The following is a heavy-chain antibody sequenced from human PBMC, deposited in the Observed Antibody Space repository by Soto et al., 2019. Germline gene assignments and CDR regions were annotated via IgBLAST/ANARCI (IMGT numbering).Heavy chain of an antibody. CDR3: ARRTVNIRTFYSGLKTHCFDY. V-gene: IGHV4-39*01. CDR1: GDSMSSSDYY. Sequence: SETLSHTCAVSGDSMSSSDYYWGWIRQPPGKGLEWIGSIYYSGSTYYNPSLQSRVVISVDTSKNQFSLKLKSVTAADTAIYYCARRTVNIRTFYSGLKTHCFDYWGQGAPVTVSS. D-gene: IGHD6-19*01. CDR2: IYYSGST. J-gene: IGHJ4*02.